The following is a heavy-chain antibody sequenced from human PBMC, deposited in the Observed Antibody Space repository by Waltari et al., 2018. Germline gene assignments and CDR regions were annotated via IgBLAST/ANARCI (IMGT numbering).Heavy chain of an antibody. V-gene: IGHV4-59*01. D-gene: IGHD3-22*01. CDR3: ARDKGYYYDSSGYYPGAFDI. CDR1: GGSLSSYY. Sequence: QVQLQESGPGLVKPSETLSLTCTVSGGSLSSYYWSWIRQPPGKGLEWIGYIYYSGSTNYNPSLKSRVTISVDTSKNQFSLKLSSVTAADTAVYYCARDKGYYYDSSGYYPGAFDIWGQGTMVTVSS. CDR2: IYYSGST. J-gene: IGHJ3*02.